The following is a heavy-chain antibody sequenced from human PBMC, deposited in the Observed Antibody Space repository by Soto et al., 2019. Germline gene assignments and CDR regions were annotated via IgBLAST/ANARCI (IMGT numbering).Heavy chain of an antibody. Sequence: GGSLRLSCAASGFTFANYAMNWVGQGPGKGLEWVSTITGGGGGRTNYADSVKGRFTISRDNSKNTLYLQMNSLRAEDTAVYYCAKQPASIRTFEYWGQGALVTVSS. CDR1: GFTFANYA. D-gene: IGHD2-2*01. J-gene: IGHJ4*02. V-gene: IGHV3-23*01. CDR2: ITGGGGGRT. CDR3: AKQPASIRTFEY.